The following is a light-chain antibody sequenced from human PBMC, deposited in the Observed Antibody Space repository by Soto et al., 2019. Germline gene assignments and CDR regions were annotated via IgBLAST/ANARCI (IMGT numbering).Light chain of an antibody. V-gene: IGKV3-20*01. CDR1: QSVSSSY. J-gene: IGKJ3*01. Sequence: EIVLTQTPCTLSWSPWERASLSCRASQSVSSSYLAWYQQKPGQAPRLLIYGASSRATGIPDRFSGSGSGTDFTLTISRLEPEDSAVYYCQQYGSSPFTFGPGAKVDIK. CDR2: GAS. CDR3: QQYGSSPFT.